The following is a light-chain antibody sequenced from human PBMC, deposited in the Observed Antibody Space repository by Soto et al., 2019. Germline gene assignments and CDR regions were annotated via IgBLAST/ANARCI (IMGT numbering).Light chain of an antibody. Sequence: DIQMTQSPSTLSASVGDRVTITCRASQSISSWLAWYPQKPGKAPKLLIYKASSLASGVPSRISGSGCGTEFTLTISSLQPDDVATYYCQQYNSYSGYTFVHGTKLEIK. J-gene: IGKJ2*01. V-gene: IGKV1-5*03. CDR1: QSISSW. CDR2: KAS. CDR3: QQYNSYSGYT.